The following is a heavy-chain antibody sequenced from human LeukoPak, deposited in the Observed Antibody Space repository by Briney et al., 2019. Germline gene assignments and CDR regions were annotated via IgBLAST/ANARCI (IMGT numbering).Heavy chain of an antibody. V-gene: IGHV3-21*01. CDR1: GFTFSSHG. Sequence: GGCLRLSCAGSGFTFSSHGMNWGRQAPGKGLEWVSFISCNSNYIFYADSVKGRFTISRDNAKNSLYLQMNSLRAEDTAVYYCARADYYETSGPFGYWGQGTLDIVSS. CDR2: ISCNSNYI. CDR3: ARADYYETSGPFGY. D-gene: IGHD3-22*01. J-gene: IGHJ4*02.